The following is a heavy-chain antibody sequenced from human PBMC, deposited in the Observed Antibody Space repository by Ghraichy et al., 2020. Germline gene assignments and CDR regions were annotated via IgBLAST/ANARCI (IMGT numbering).Heavy chain of an antibody. J-gene: IGHJ4*02. CDR2: IFHRGNT. V-gene: IGHV4-30-2*01. CDR1: GDSIRSGPNY. Sequence: SETLSLTCTVSGDSIRSGPNYWSWIRQPPGKGLEWIGYIFHRGNTYYNPSLKSRVTMSLDRSKNQFSLKLNSVTAADTAVYYCARGGSRNNWPFDYWGQGALVTVSS. CDR3: ARGGSRNNWPFDY. D-gene: IGHD1-1*01.